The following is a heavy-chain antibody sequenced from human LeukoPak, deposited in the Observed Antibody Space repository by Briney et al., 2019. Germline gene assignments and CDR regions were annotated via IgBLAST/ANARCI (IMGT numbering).Heavy chain of an antibody. Sequence: GVSLRLSCAASGFTFRRYAVSCVREAPGKGLECVSAISGSGGSTYYADSVTGRFTISRDNSKNTLYLQMNSLRAEDTAVSYCASYDSSGYYHYFAYWGQGTLATVSS. V-gene: IGHV3-23*01. CDR3: ASYDSSGYYHYFAY. CDR1: GFTFRRYA. CDR2: ISGSGGST. J-gene: IGHJ4*02. D-gene: IGHD3-22*01.